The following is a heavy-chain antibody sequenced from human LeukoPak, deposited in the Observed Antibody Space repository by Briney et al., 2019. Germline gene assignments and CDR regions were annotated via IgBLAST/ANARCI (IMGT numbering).Heavy chain of an antibody. CDR2: ISYDGGNK. CDR3: ARVGNGGYYGDYYMDV. CDR1: GFTFSRSA. Sequence: GGSLRLSCAASGFTFSRSAMHWVRQAPGKGLEWVAIISYDGGNKYYADSVKGRFTISRDNSKNTLYLQMNSLRAEDTAVYYCARVGNGGYYGDYYMDVWGKGTTVTVSS. D-gene: IGHD3-3*01. J-gene: IGHJ6*03. V-gene: IGHV3-30*04.